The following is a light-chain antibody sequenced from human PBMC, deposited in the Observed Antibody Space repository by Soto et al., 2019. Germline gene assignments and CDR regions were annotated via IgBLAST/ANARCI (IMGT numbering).Light chain of an antibody. Sequence: DIQMTQSPSSLSASVGDRITITCRASQGISNSLAWYQQKPGKVPKLLIYAASTLQSGVPSRFSGSGSGTDFTLTISSLQTEDVATYYCQKCNSAPFTFGPGTKVDIK. CDR2: AAS. J-gene: IGKJ3*01. CDR1: QGISNS. CDR3: QKCNSAPFT. V-gene: IGKV1-27*01.